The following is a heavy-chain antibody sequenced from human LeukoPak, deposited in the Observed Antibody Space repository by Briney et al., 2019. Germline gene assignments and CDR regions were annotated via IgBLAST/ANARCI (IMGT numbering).Heavy chain of an antibody. CDR1: GFTFSSFG. CDR3: ASLRGSYSDY. D-gene: IGHD1-26*01. Sequence: PGGSLRLSCAVSGFTFSSFGMNWVRQAPGKGLEWVSSISSSGNYIYYADSVKGRFTLSRDNAKNSLYLQMNSLRAEDTAIYYCASLRGSYSDYWGQGTLVTVSS. V-gene: IGHV3-21*01. J-gene: IGHJ4*02. CDR2: ISSSGNYI.